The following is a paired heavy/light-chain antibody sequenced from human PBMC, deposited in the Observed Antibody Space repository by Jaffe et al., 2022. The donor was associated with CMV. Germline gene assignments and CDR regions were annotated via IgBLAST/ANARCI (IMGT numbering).Heavy chain of an antibody. CDR1: GGSISSYY. J-gene: IGHJ4*02. Sequence: QVQLQESGPGLVKPSETLSLTCTVSGGSISSYYWSWIRQPPGKGLEWIGYIYYSGSTNYNPSLKSRVTISVDTSKNQFSLKLSSVTAADTAVYYCARAWPATAEWELTVGYFDYWGQGTLVTVSS. D-gene: IGHD1-26*01. CDR2: IYYSGST. CDR3: ARAWPATAEWELTVGYFDY. V-gene: IGHV4-59*01.
Light chain of an antibody. V-gene: IGKV3-20*01. CDR3: QQYGSSPET. CDR1: QSVSSSY. J-gene: IGKJ1*01. CDR2: GAS. Sequence: EIVLTQSPGTLSLSPGERATLSCRASQSVSSSYLAWYQQKPGQAPRLLIYGASSRATGIPDRFSGSGSGTDFTLTISRLEPEDFAVYYCQQYGSSPETFGQGTKVEIK.